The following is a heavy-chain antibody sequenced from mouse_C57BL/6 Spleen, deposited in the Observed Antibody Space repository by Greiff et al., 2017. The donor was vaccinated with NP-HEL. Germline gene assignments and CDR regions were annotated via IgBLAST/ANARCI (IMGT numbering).Heavy chain of an antibody. CDR3: ARHAGYSNYDYDMED. J-gene: IGHJ4*01. CDR1: GFTFSSYG. Sequence: EVQRVESGGDLVKPGGSLKLSCAASGFTFSSYGMSWVRQTPDKRLEWVATISSGCSYTYYPDSVKGRFTMSIDNANNTLYLQMSSRKSEDTDMYYCARHAGYSNYDYDMEDGGQGTSVTVSS. V-gene: IGHV5-6*01. D-gene: IGHD2-5*01. CDR2: ISSGCSYT.